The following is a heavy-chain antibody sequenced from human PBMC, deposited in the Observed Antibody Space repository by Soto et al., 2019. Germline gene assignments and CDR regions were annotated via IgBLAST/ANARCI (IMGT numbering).Heavy chain of an antibody. J-gene: IGHJ4*02. CDR2: IWYDGSNK. Sequence: QVQLVESGGGVVQPGRSLRLSCAASGFTFSRNGMHWVRQAPGKGLEWVALIWYDGSNKNYADSVKGRFTISRDNSKNALDLQMNSLRAEDTAVYYCAREVNDYGDLGLDYWGQGTLGTVSS. CDR3: AREVNDYGDLGLDY. CDR1: GFTFSRNG. D-gene: IGHD4-17*01. V-gene: IGHV3-33*01.